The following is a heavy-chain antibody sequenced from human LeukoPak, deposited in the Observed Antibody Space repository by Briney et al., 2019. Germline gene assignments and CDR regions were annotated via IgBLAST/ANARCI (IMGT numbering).Heavy chain of an antibody. CDR1: GFTLDDYA. CDR2: ITWDSGDI. V-gene: IGHV3-9*01. CDR3: AKAVGGYYRFVY. J-gene: IGHJ4*02. Sequence: GRSLRLSCAASGFTLDDYAMHWVRQPPGKGLEWVSTITWDSGDIAYADSVEGRFTISRDNAKNSLYLQMNSLRPEDTALYYCAKAVGGYYRFVYWGQGTLVTVSS. D-gene: IGHD3-3*01.